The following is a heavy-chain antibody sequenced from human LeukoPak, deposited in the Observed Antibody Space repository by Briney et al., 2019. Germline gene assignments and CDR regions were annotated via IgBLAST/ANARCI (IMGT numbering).Heavy chain of an antibody. CDR2: INPNSGGT. J-gene: IGHJ4*02. CDR1: GYTFTGYY. CDR3: ARGLTGDHYFDY. V-gene: IGHV1-2*02. D-gene: IGHD7-27*01. Sequence: ASVKVSCKASGYTFTGYYMHWVRQAPGQGLEWVGWINPNSGGTNYAQKFQGRVTMTRDTSISTAYMELSRLRSDDTAVYYCARGLTGDHYFDYWGQGTLVTVSS.